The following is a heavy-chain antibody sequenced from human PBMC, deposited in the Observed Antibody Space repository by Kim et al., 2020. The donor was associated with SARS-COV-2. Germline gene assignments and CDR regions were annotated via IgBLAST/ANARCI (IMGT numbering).Heavy chain of an antibody. Sequence: GGSLRLSCAASGFTFSGSAMHWVRQASGKGLEWVGRIRSKANSYATAYAASVKGRFTISRDDSKNTAYLQMNSLKTEDTAVYYCTRPQEGGVRGVIINDYRGQGTLVTVSS. D-gene: IGHD3-10*01. CDR2: IRSKANSYAT. V-gene: IGHV3-73*01. CDR1: GFTFSGSA. CDR3: TRPQEGGVRGVIINDY. J-gene: IGHJ4*02.